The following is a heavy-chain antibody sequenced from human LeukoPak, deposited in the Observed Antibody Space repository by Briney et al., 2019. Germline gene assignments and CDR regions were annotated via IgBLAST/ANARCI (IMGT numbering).Heavy chain of an antibody. CDR1: GFTFRSYD. CDR2: INFRGATT. V-gene: IGHV3-23*01. CDR3: AKRIDSSDPGFDY. Sequence: PGGSLRLSCAASGFTFRSYDMNWVRQAPGKGLEWVSAINFRGATTNYADSVKGRFTISRDNSKNTVYLQMSSLRAEDTAVYYCAKRIDSSDPGFDYWGQGTPVTVSS. J-gene: IGHJ4*02. D-gene: IGHD3-22*01.